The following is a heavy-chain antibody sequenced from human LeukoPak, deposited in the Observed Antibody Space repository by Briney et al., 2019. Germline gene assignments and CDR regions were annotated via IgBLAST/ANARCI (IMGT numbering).Heavy chain of an antibody. Sequence: GGSLRLSCAASGFTFSRYSMKWVRQAPGKGLEWVSFISTSSSYIYYADSVKGRFTVSRGNAKNSLYLQMNSLRAEDAAVYYCARVVDTPMVLSGAIDIWGQGTVVSVSS. CDR3: ARVVDTPMVLSGAIDI. J-gene: IGHJ3*02. V-gene: IGHV3-21*01. CDR2: ISTSSSYI. CDR1: GFTFSRYS. D-gene: IGHD5-18*01.